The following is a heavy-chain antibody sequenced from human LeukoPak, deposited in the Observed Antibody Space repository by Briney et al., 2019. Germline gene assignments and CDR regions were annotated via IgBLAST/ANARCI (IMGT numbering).Heavy chain of an antibody. D-gene: IGHD6-13*01. CDR2: IYPGDSDT. V-gene: IGHV5-51*01. J-gene: IGHJ4*02. CDR3: ARRAGYSSSWYYFDY. Sequence: GEPLKISCKGSGYSFTSYWIGWVRQVAGKGLEWMGIIYPGDSDTRYSPSFQGQVTISADMSISTAYLQWSSLKASDTAMYYCARRAGYSSSWYYFDYWGQGTLVTVSS. CDR1: GYSFTSYW.